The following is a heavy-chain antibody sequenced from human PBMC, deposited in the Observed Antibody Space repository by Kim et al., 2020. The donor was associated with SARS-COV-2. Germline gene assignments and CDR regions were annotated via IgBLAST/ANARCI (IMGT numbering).Heavy chain of an antibody. CDR3: ARGAQRITMVRGVIRNWFDP. J-gene: IGHJ5*02. D-gene: IGHD3-10*01. Sequence: SETLSLTCAVYGGSFSGYYWSWIRQPPGKGLEWIGEINHSGSTNYNPSLKSRVTISVDTSKNQFSLKLSSVTAADTAVYYCARGAQRITMVRGVIRNWFDPWGQGTLVTVSS. CDR2: INHSGST. CDR1: GGSFSGYY. V-gene: IGHV4-34*01.